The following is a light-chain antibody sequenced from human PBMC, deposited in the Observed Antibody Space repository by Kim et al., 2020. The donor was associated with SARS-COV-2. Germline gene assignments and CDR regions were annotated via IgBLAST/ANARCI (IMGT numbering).Light chain of an antibody. CDR3: QSYDSSLSGSYV. CDR1: GSNIGAGYD. V-gene: IGLV1-40*01. CDR2: GNS. Sequence: VTISCTGSGSNIGAGYDVHWYQRLPGTAPKLLIYGNSNRPSGVPDRFSGSKSGTSASLAITGLQAEDEADYYCQSYDSSLSGSYVFGTGTKVTVL. J-gene: IGLJ1*01.